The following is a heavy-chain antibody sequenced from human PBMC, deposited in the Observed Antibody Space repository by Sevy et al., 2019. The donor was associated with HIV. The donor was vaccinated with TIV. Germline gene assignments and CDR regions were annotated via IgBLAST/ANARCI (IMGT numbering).Heavy chain of an antibody. V-gene: IGHV4-4*07. J-gene: IGHJ4*02. CDR3: ARGPQSCNSVSCYSAVS. Sequence: SETLSLTCTVSGGSISDYYWTWIRQPAGKGLEWLGRIYISGSTEYNPSLKSRVSMSLDTSKNTFSPKLTSMTAADTAVYYCARGPQSCNSVSCYSAVSWGQGILVTVSS. CDR1: GGSISDYY. CDR2: IYISGST. D-gene: IGHD2-15*01.